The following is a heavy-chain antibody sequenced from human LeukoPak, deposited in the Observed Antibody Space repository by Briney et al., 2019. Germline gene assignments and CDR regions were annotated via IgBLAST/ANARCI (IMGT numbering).Heavy chain of an antibody. CDR1: GFTFSSYE. CDR3: ARDAGYNIDY. J-gene: IGHJ4*02. Sequence: GSLRLSCAASGFTFSSYEMNWVRQAPGKGLEWVSYISSSGSTIYYADSVKGRFTISRDNAKNSLYLQVNSLRAEDTAVYYCARDAGYNIDYWGQGTLVTVSS. D-gene: IGHD5-24*01. V-gene: IGHV3-48*03. CDR2: ISSSGSTI.